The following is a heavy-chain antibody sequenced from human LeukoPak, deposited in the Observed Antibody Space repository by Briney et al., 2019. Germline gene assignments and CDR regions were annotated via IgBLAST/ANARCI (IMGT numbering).Heavy chain of an antibody. Sequence: ASVKVSCKASGYTFTSYYMHWVRQAPGQGLEWMGIINPSGGSTSYAQKFQGRVTMIRDTSTSTVYMELSSLRSEDTAVYYCASLYYDYVWGSYRYEDAFDIWGQGTMVTVSS. J-gene: IGHJ3*02. CDR3: ASLYYDYVWGSYRYEDAFDI. CDR2: INPSGGST. V-gene: IGHV1-46*01. D-gene: IGHD3-16*02. CDR1: GYTFTSYY.